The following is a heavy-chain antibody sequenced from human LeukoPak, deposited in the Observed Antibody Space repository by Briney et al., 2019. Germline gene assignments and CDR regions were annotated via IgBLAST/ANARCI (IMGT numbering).Heavy chain of an antibody. V-gene: IGHV3-30*03. J-gene: IGHJ4*02. Sequence: GRSLRLSCAASGFNFSSYGMHWVRQAPGKGLEWVAVISYDGSKKYYADSVKGRFTISRDNAKNSLYLQMNSLRTEDTAVYYCARVNPLGYIYGFDYWGQGTLVTVSS. D-gene: IGHD5-18*01. CDR3: ARVNPLGYIYGFDY. CDR1: GFNFSSYG. CDR2: ISYDGSKK.